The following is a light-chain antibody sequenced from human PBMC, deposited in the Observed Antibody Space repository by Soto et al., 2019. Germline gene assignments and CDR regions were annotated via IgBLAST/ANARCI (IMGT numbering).Light chain of an antibody. CDR3: SSYAGSRNV. CDR2: EVN. J-gene: IGLJ1*01. V-gene: IGLV2-8*01. Sequence: QSVLTQPPSASGSPGQSVAISCTGTSSDVGGYNYVSWYKQHPGKAPKLMIYEVNKRPSGVPDRFSGSKSGNTASLTVSGLQAEDEADYYCSSYAGSRNVFGTGTKVTVL. CDR1: SSDVGGYNY.